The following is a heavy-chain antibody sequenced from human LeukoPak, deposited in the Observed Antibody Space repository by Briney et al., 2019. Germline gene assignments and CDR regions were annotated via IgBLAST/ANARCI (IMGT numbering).Heavy chain of an antibody. CDR3: AKDLGSVVTPPSLDF. CDR1: GFTVSSNY. Sequence: GGSLRLSCAASGFTVSSNYLSWVRQAPGKGLEWVSAISGSGGDTYYADSVKGRFTISRGNSKNTLYLQMSSLRAEDTAVYYCAKDLGSVVTPPSLDFWGQGTLVTVSS. CDR2: ISGSGGDT. V-gene: IGHV3-23*01. J-gene: IGHJ4*02. D-gene: IGHD4-23*01.